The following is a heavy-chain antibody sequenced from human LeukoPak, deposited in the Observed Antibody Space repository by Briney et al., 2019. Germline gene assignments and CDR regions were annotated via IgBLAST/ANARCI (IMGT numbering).Heavy chain of an antibody. CDR2: ISYSGST. V-gene: IGHV4-59*08. J-gene: IGHJ4*02. CDR1: GGSISGFY. Sequence: PSETLSLTCTVSGGSISGFYWSWVRQPPGKRLEFIGYISYSGSTNYNPSLKSRLTISVDTSKNQFSLKLSSVAAADTAVYYWAKHRDCYAYPLDYWGQGTLVTVSS. D-gene: IGHD5-12*01. CDR3: AKHRDCYAYPLDY.